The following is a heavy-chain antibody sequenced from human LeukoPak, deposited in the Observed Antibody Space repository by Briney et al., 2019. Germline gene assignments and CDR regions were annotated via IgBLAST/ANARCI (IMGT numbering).Heavy chain of an antibody. CDR3: AKDPYHYDSSGYYYVD. CDR2: ISGSGGST. J-gene: IGHJ4*02. D-gene: IGHD3-22*01. CDR1: GFTFSSYA. V-gene: IGHV3-23*01. Sequence: PGGSLRLSCAASGFTFSSYAMSWVRQAPGKGLEWVSAISGSGGSTYYADSVKGRFTISRDHSKNTLYLQMNSLRAEDTAVYYCAKDPYHYDSSGYYYVDWGQGTLVTVSS.